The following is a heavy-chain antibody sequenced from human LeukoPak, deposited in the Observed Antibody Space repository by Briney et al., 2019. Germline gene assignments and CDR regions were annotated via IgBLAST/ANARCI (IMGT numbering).Heavy chain of an antibody. CDR3: ARAPNSGTLGEDY. D-gene: IGHD1-26*01. V-gene: IGHV3-21*04. CDR2: ISSSSSYI. J-gene: IGHJ4*02. CDR1: GFTFSSYS. Sequence: GGSLRLSCAASGFTFSSYSMNWVRQAPGKGLEWVSSISSSSSYIYYADSVKGRFTISRDNAKNSLYLQMNSLETEDTAVYYCARAPNSGTLGEDYWGQGTLVTVSS.